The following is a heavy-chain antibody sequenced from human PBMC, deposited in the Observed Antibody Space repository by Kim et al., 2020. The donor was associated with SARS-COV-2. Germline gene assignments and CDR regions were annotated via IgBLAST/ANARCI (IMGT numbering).Heavy chain of an antibody. Sequence: GGSLRLSCSVSGFAFDNHALTWVRQAPGKGLEWVASIKIGGETHHADSMRGRFTISRDNSKDTLYLQMNRLRGDDTATYYCATETRANDFWGQGTLVTVS. CDR2: IKIGGET. CDR1: GFAFDNHA. J-gene: IGHJ4*02. CDR3: ATETRANDF. V-gene: IGHV3-23*01.